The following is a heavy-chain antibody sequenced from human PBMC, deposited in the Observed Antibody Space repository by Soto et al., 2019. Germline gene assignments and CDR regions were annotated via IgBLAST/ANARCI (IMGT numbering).Heavy chain of an antibody. CDR2: IYHSGYT. Sequence: QLQLQESGSGLMKPSQTLSLTCAVSGGSISSGGYSWNWIRQPPGKGLEWIGYIYHSGYTFYNPYLNSRVTISGDKSKYLFSMKPSSVTAADTAVYYCARDQLEGNWFAPWGQGPLVTVSS. CDR1: GGSISSGGYS. D-gene: IGHD1-1*01. CDR3: ARDQLEGNWFAP. J-gene: IGHJ5*02. V-gene: IGHV4-30-2*01.